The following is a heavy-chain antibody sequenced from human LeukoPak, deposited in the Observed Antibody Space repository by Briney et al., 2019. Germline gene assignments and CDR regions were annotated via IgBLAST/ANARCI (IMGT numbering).Heavy chain of an antibody. V-gene: IGHV1-2*06. Sequence: ASVKVSCTASGHTFTCYYMHWVRQAPGQGLEWMGRINPNSGGTNYAQKFQGRGTMTRDTSISTAYMELSRLRSDDTAVYYCARSGSGYYVDYWGQGTLVTVSS. D-gene: IGHD3-3*01. J-gene: IGHJ4*02. CDR3: ARSGSGYYVDY. CDR1: GHTFTCYY. CDR2: INPNSGGT.